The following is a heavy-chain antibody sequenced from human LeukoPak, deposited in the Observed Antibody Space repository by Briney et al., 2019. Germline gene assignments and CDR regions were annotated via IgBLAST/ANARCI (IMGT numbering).Heavy chain of an antibody. CDR2: ISSSGST. J-gene: IGHJ4*02. CDR3: ARGRGRYYDSSGYVDY. Sequence: PSQTLSLTCTVSGDSISSGDYYWSWIRQPAGKGLEWIGRISSSGSTNYNPSLKSRVTISVDTSKNQFSLKLSSVTAADTAVYYCARGRGRYYDSSGYVDYWGQGTLVTVSS. V-gene: IGHV4-61*02. CDR1: GDSISSGDYY. D-gene: IGHD3-22*01.